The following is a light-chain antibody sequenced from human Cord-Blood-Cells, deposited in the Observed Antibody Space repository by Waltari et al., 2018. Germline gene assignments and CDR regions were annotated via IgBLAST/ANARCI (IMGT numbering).Light chain of an antibody. V-gene: IGKV4-1*01. CDR2: WAS. CDR3: QQYYSTPPT. CDR1: QSVLYSSNNKNY. Sequence: DIVMTQSPDSLAVSLGARATINCKSSQSVLYSSNNKNYLAWYQQKTGQPPKLLIYWASTRESGVPDRFSGSGSGTDFTLTISSLQAEDVAVYYCQQYYSTPPTFGQGTKVEIK. J-gene: IGKJ1*01.